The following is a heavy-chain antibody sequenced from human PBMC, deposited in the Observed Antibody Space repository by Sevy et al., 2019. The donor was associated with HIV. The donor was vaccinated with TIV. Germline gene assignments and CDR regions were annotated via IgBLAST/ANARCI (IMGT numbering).Heavy chain of an antibody. CDR1: GFTVSTNY. CDR3: GTAPNMGAFDI. Sequence: GGSLRLSCAASGFTVSTNYMTWVRQAPGKGLEWVSVIYSGGGTYYADSVKVRFTISRDNSKNTLYLQMNSLRAEDTAVYYCGTAPNMGAFDIWGQGTMVTVSS. CDR2: IYSGGGT. D-gene: IGHD5-18*01. V-gene: IGHV3-66*01. J-gene: IGHJ3*02.